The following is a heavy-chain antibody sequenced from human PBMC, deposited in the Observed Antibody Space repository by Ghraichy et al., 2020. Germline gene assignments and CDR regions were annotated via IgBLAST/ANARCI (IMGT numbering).Heavy chain of an antibody. Sequence: ASVKVSCKASGYNFKDYCMHWVRQAPGQGLEWMGIINPSGATTTYAQGFQGRVTFTTDTSTSTVYMDLSSLGSEDTAIYYCASWSGSGYSDKYYLDFWGQGTLVTVSS. CDR3: ASWSGSGYSDKYYLDF. J-gene: IGHJ4*02. CDR1: GYNFKDYC. D-gene: IGHD3-3*01. CDR2: INPSGATT. V-gene: IGHV1-46*02.